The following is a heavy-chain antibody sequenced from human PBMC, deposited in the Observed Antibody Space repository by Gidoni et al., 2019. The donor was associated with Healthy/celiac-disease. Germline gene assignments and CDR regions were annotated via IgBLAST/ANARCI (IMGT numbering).Heavy chain of an antibody. Sequence: QVPLQHWGAGLLKPADTLSLTCPVFGGSFSGYYWSWIRQPPGKGLEWIGEINHSGSTNYNPSRKSRVTISVDTSKNQFSLKLSSVTAADTAVYYYARLRGSSSLYFDYWGQGTLVTVSS. D-gene: IGHD6-6*01. V-gene: IGHV4-34*01. CDR1: GGSFSGYY. CDR3: ARLRGSSSLYFDY. CDR2: INHSGST. J-gene: IGHJ4*02.